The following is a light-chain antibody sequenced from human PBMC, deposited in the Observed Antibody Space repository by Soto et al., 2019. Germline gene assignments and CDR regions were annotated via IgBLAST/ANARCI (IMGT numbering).Light chain of an antibody. CDR2: GAS. CDR3: QQYGSLSWT. Sequence: EIVLTQSPGTLSLSLGERATLSCRASQTVSSSYLAWYQQKPGQAPRLLIFGASSRATGIPDRFSGSGSGTDLTLTISRLEPEDFAVYYCQQYGSLSWTFGQGTKVDIK. CDR1: QTVSSSY. J-gene: IGKJ1*01. V-gene: IGKV3-20*01.